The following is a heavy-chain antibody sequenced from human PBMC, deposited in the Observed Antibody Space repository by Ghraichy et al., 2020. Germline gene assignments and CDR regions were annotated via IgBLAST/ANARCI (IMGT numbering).Heavy chain of an antibody. CDR2: ISAYNGNT. D-gene: IGHD4-11*01. J-gene: IGHJ5*02. Sequence: ASVKVSCKASGYTFTSYGISWVRQAPGQRLEWIGWISAYNGNTNYAQKLQCKVTMTTDTSTSTAYMQLRSLRSDDTAVYYCARDGLRTDSNKWFDPWGQGILVIVSS. CDR3: ARDGLRTDSNKWFDP. CDR1: GYTFTSYG. V-gene: IGHV1-18*01.